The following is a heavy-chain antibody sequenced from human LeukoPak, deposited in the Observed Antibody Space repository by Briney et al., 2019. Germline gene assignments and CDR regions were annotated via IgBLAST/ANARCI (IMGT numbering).Heavy chain of an antibody. Sequence: SETLSLTCSVSGYSISSGNYWGWIRLPPGKGLQWIGSIYHSGSTYYNPSLKSRVTISVDTSKNQFSLKLSSVTAADTAVYYCARRRAYSYAFDYWGQGTLVTVSS. J-gene: IGHJ4*02. CDR2: IYHSGST. V-gene: IGHV4-38-2*01. D-gene: IGHD5-18*01. CDR3: ARRRAYSYAFDY. CDR1: GYSISSGNY.